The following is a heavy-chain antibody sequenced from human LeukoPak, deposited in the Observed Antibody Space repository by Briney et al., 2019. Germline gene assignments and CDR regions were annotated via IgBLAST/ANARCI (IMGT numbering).Heavy chain of an antibody. D-gene: IGHD6-13*01. V-gene: IGHV3-48*04. CDR2: VSGSSTSM. CDR1: GFTFSGSG. J-gene: IGHJ4*02. CDR3: ASAFSSSWTDY. Sequence: GGSLRLSCAASGFTFSGSGMNWVRQAAGKGLQWVAYVSGSSTSMFYSDSVRGRFTISRDNAKNSLYLQMNSLRAEDTAVYYCASAFSSSWTDYWGQGTLVTVSS.